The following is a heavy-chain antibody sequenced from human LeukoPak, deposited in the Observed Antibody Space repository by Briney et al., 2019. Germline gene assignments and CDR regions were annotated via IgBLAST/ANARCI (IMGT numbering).Heavy chain of an antibody. V-gene: IGHV4-59*01. D-gene: IGHD2-2*01. CDR1: GGSISSSY. Sequence: PSETLSLTCTVSGGSISSSYWSWIRQPPGKGLQWIGYIYYSGSTNYNPSLKSRVTISVDTSKNQFSLKLSSVTAADTAVYYCARTASPYCSSTSCYAGGYFDYWGQGTLVTVSS. CDR3: ARTASPYCSSTSCYAGGYFDY. J-gene: IGHJ4*02. CDR2: IYYSGST.